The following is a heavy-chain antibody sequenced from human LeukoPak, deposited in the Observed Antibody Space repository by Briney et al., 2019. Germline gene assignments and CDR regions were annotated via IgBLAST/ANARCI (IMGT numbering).Heavy chain of an antibody. Sequence: ASVKVSCKASGYTFTGYYMHWVRQAPGQGLEWMGWINPNSGGTNYAQKFQGRVTMTRDTSISTAYMELSRLRSDDTAVYYCAIYHDYGDSDSFDIWGQGTMVTVSS. D-gene: IGHD4-17*01. J-gene: IGHJ3*02. CDR3: AIYHDYGDSDSFDI. V-gene: IGHV1-2*02. CDR2: INPNSGGT. CDR1: GYTFTGYY.